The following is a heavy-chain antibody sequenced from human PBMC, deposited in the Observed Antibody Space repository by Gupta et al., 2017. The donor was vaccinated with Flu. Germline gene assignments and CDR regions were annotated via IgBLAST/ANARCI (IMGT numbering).Heavy chain of an antibody. CDR2: INPNTGVA. D-gene: IGHD1-26*01. J-gene: IGHJ3*01. V-gene: IGHV1-2*02. CDR3: ARVWDSGSYGILGDAFDF. Sequence: HWVRQAPGQGLEWMGCINPNTGVANDAQKFQGRVTMTRDTSISTAYMELSRLRSDDTAVYYCARVWDSGSYGILGDAFDFWGQGTMVTVSS.